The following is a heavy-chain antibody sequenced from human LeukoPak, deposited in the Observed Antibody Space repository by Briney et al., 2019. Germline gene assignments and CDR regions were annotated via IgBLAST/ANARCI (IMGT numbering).Heavy chain of an antibody. Sequence: SETLSLTRAVYVGSFSGYHWTWIRQSPGKGLEWIGEINHSGSTKYNPSLKSRVTISADTSKNQFSLKLSSVTAADTAVYYCARKTRQYYYDSSGYYGIWGQGTMVTVSS. CDR3: ARKTRQYYYDSSGYYGI. J-gene: IGHJ3*02. CDR1: VGSFSGYH. D-gene: IGHD3-22*01. CDR2: INHSGST. V-gene: IGHV4-34*01.